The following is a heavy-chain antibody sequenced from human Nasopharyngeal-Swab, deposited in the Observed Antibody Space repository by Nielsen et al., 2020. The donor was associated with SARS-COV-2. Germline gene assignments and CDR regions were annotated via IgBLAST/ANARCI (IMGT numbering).Heavy chain of an antibody. Sequence: ASVKVSCKASGYTFTSYDINWVRQATGHGLEWMGWMNPNSGNTGYAQKFQGRVTMTTDTSTSTAYMELRSLRSDDTAVYYCARGAPREPEYDGTDFDYWGQGTLVTVSS. CDR3: ARGAPREPEYDGTDFDY. CDR2: MNPNSGNT. J-gene: IGHJ4*02. CDR1: GYTFTSYD. V-gene: IGHV1-8*01. D-gene: IGHD1-26*01.